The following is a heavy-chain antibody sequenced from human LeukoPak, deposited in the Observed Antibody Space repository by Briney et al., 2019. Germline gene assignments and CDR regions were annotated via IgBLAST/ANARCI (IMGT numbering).Heavy chain of an antibody. V-gene: IGHV3-9*01. D-gene: IGHD3-10*01. Sequence: GRSLRLSCAASGFTFDDYAMHWVRQAPGKGLEWVSGISWNSGSIGYADSVKGRFTISRDNAKNSLYLQMNSLRAEDTAVYYCARDIYGSGSFDYWGQGTQVTVSS. CDR2: ISWNSGSI. J-gene: IGHJ4*02. CDR1: GFTFDDYA. CDR3: ARDIYGSGSFDY.